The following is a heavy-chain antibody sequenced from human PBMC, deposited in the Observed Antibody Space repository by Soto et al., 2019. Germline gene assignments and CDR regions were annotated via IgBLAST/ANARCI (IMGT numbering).Heavy chain of an antibody. CDR1: GFTFSSYG. V-gene: IGHV3-33*01. CDR3: ARDQNLMGSGYSLGAFDI. Sequence: QVQLVESGGGVVQPGRSLRLSCAASGFTFSSYGMHWVRQAPGKGLEWVAVIWYDGSNKYYADSVKGRFTISRDNSKNTLYLQMNSLRAEDTAVYYCARDQNLMGSGYSLGAFDIWGQGTMVTVSS. CDR2: IWYDGSNK. J-gene: IGHJ3*02. D-gene: IGHD3-22*01.